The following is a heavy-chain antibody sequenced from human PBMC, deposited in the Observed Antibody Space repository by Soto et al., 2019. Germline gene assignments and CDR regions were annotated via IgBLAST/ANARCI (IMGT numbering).Heavy chain of an antibody. V-gene: IGHV3-48*02. CDR1: GFTFSSYS. Sequence: WGSLRLSCASSGFTFSSYSMTWVRQAPGKGLDWVSYISSSSITIYYADSVKGRFTISRDNAKNSLYLQMNSLRDEDTAVYYCESFWSYGYWGQGTMVTVSS. CDR2: ISSSSITI. D-gene: IGHD1-26*01. J-gene: IGHJ4*02. CDR3: ESFWSYGY.